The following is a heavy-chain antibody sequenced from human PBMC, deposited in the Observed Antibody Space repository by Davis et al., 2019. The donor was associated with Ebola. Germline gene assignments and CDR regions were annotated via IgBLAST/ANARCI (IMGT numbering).Heavy chain of an antibody. CDR2: ITPTSSYT. CDR3: AREAYIAADFDY. J-gene: IGHJ4*02. Sequence: GESLKISCAGSGFDFGFYIMNWIRQSPGGGLEWVASITPTSSYTFYSESVKGRFTISRDNARGSLFLQMDSLGAEDPDLYYCAREAYIAADFDYWGQGTLVTVSS. CDR1: GFDFGFYI. V-gene: IGHV3-21*01. D-gene: IGHD6-13*01.